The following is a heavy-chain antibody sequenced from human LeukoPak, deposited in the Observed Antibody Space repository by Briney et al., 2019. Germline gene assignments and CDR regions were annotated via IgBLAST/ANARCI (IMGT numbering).Heavy chain of an antibody. CDR3: ARATGSTSFYPTDV. J-gene: IGHJ6*02. CDR2: ISEDGNNA. Sequence: GRSLRLFCAPSGFTFSGFAMYWVRQPPGKGLSWVAVISEDGNNAVYADSVKGRFTISRDNSRNTLYLQMSSLRAEDTAVYYCARATGSTSFYPTDVWGQGTTVTVSS. V-gene: IGHV3-30-3*01. CDR1: GFTFSGFA. D-gene: IGHD2-2*01.